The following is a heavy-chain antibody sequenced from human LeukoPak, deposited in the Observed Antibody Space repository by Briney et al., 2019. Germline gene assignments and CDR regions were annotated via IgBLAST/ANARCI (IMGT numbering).Heavy chain of an antibody. D-gene: IGHD5-24*01. CDR3: ASVYKHGMDV. CDR2: LNPSGGSS. V-gene: IGHV1-46*01. Sequence: PRASVKVSCKASGYTVTSYYMHWVRQAPGQGLEWMAILNPSGGSSNYAQKFQGRATLTRATSTGTVYMELSSLRSEDTAVYYCASVYKHGMDVRGQGTTVIVSS. J-gene: IGHJ6*02. CDR1: GYTVTSYY.